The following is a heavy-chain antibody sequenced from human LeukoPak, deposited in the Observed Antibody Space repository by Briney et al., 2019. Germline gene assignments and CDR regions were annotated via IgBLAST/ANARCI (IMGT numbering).Heavy chain of an antibody. J-gene: IGHJ5*02. CDR3: ARKSRAGYSSGWYDG. D-gene: IGHD6-19*01. CDR2: ISGSGGNT. V-gene: IGHV3-23*01. CDR1: GFTFSSHG. Sequence: GGSLRLSCAASGFTFSSHGMNWVRQAPGKGLEWVSGISGSGGNTYYADSVKGRFTISRDNSKNTLYLQMNSLRAEDTAVYYCARKSRAGYSSGWYDGWGQGTLVTVSS.